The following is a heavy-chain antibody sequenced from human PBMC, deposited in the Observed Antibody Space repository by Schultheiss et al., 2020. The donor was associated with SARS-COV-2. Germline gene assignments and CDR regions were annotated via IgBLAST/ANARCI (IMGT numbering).Heavy chain of an antibody. Sequence: TLSLTCTVSGGSISSGGYYWSWIRQHPGKGLEWIGYIYYSGSTYYNPSLKSRVTISVDTSKNQFSLKLSSVTAADTAVYYCARHVKLGMTTVTTSFDYWGQGTLVTVSS. D-gene: IGHD4-17*01. CDR2: IYYSGST. CDR1: GGSISSGGYY. CDR3: ARHVKLGMTTVTTSFDY. V-gene: IGHV4-31*03. J-gene: IGHJ4*02.